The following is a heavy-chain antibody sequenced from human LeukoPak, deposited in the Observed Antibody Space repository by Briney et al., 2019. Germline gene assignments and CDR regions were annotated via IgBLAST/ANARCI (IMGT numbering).Heavy chain of an antibody. J-gene: IGHJ6*03. CDR1: GFTFSSYA. CDR2: ISGSGGST. Sequence: GGSLRLSCAASGFTFSSYAMSWARQAPGKGLEWVSGISGSGGSTYYADSVKGRFTISRDNFKNTLYLQMNSLRAEDTAVYYCAKGPQSTYYYYMDVWGKGTTVTVSS. V-gene: IGHV3-23*01. D-gene: IGHD2-2*01. CDR3: AKGPQSTYYYYMDV.